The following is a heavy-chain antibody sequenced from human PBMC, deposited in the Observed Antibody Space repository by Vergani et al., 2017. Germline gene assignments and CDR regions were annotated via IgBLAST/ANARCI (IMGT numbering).Heavy chain of an antibody. Sequence: QVQLVESGGGVVQPGGSLRLSCIASGFTFRIYGMHWVRQAPGKGLEWVAFIRYDGTKRFYGDSVKGRFTISRDNSQTTVFLQMNSLRADDSAVYYCARETDTGSSVSYNYYAMDVWGQGTTVSVSS. CDR3: ARETDTGSSVSYNYYAMDV. D-gene: IGHD3-9*01. V-gene: IGHV3-30*02. CDR1: GFTFRIYG. J-gene: IGHJ6*02. CDR2: IRYDGTKR.